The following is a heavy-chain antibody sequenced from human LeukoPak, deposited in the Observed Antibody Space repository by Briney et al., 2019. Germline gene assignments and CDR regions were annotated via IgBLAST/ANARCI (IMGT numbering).Heavy chain of an antibody. J-gene: IGHJ1*01. CDR3: ARRGNSGSFRYFQH. D-gene: IGHD1-26*01. V-gene: IGHV3-33*08. CDR1: GLTFSNAW. CDR2: IWYDGSNK. Sequence: GGSLRLSCAASGLTFSNAWMSWVRQAPGKGLEWVALIWYDGSNKYYADSVKGRFTISRDNSKNTLYLQMNSLRAEDTAVYYCARRGNSGSFRYFQHWGQGTLVTVSS.